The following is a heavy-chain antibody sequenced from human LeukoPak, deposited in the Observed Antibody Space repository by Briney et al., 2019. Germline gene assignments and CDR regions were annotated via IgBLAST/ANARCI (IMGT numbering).Heavy chain of an antibody. J-gene: IGHJ6*02. CDR3: ATVSLFDSSSWYVGSYYYYGMDV. Sequence: ASVKVSCKVSGYTLTELSMHWVRQAPGKGLEWMGGFDPEDGETIYAQKFQGRVTMTEDTSTDTAYMELSSLRSEDTAVCYCATVSLFDSSSWYVGSYYYYGMDVWGQGTTVTVSS. CDR2: FDPEDGET. D-gene: IGHD6-13*01. V-gene: IGHV1-24*01. CDR1: GYTLTELS.